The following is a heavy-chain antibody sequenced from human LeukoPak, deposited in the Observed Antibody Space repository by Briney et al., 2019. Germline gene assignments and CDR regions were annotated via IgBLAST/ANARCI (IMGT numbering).Heavy chain of an antibody. CDR2: ISWNSGSI. V-gene: IGHV3-9*01. D-gene: IGHD3-22*01. J-gene: IGHJ4*02. CDR1: AFTFDDYA. Sequence: GGSLRLSCAASAFTFDDYAMHWVRHDPGKGLEWVSGISWNSGSIAYADSVKGRFTISRDNAKNSLYLQMNSLRAEDTALYYCAKDMGVYYDSSGYFDYWGQGTLVTVSS. CDR3: AKDMGVYYDSSGYFDY.